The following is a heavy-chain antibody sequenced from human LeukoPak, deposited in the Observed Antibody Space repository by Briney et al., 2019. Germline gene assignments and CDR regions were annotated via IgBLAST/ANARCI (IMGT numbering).Heavy chain of an antibody. CDR1: GFTFSGYG. CDR2: IWHDGSNK. J-gene: IGHJ5*02. CDR3: ANGGTYSSGP. V-gene: IGHV3-33*03. Sequence: GGSLRLSCAASGFTFSGYGMHWVRQAPGKGLEWVAIIWHDGSNKYYADSVKGRFTISRDNAKNSLFLQTNSLRAEDTAVYYCANGGTYSSGPWGQGTLVTVSS. D-gene: IGHD3-22*01.